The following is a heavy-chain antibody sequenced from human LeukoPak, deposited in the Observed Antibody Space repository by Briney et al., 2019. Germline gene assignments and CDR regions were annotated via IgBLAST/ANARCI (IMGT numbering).Heavy chain of an antibody. D-gene: IGHD3-22*01. J-gene: IGHJ4*02. CDR1: GGSISSYY. CDR2: IYHSESA. Sequence: PSETLSLTCTVSGGSISSYYWSWIRQPAGKGLEWIGEIYHSESANYNPSLQSRVTISVDKSKNQFSLKLSSVTAADTAVYYCASSSYYYDSSGYDNRDYFDYWGQGTLVTVSS. V-gene: IGHV4-59*12. CDR3: ASSSYYYDSSGYDNRDYFDY.